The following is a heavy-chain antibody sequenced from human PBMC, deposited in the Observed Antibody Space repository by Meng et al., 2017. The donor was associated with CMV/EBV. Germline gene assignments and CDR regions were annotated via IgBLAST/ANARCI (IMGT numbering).Heavy chain of an antibody. CDR2: IIPILGIA. Sequence: SVKVSCKASGGTFSSYAISWVRQAPGQGLEWMGGIIPILGIANYAQKFQGRVTITADKSTSTAYMELSSLRSEDTAVYYCAREEGSSWYGGNYYYGMDVWGQGTTVTVSS. CDR1: GGTFSSYA. V-gene: IGHV1-69*10. J-gene: IGHJ6*02. D-gene: IGHD6-13*01. CDR3: AREEGSSWYGGNYYYGMDV.